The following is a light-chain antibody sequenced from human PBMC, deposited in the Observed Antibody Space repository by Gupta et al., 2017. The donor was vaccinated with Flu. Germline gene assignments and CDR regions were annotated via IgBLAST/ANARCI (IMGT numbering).Light chain of an antibody. CDR3: QQSYSTPQT. J-gene: IGKJ1*01. Sequence: DIQMTQSPSSLSASVGDRVTITCRASQSVSSYLNWYQQKPGKAPKLLIYAASSLRSGVPSRFSGSGSGTDFTLTISILQPEDFATYYCQQSYSTPQTFGQGTTVEIK. CDR1: QSVSSY. V-gene: IGKV1-39*01. CDR2: AAS.